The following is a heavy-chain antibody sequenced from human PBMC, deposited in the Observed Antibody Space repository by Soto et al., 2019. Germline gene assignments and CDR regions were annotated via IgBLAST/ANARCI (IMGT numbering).Heavy chain of an antibody. CDR1: GYTFTSYA. CDR3: ARDRARSIAAAGTSLFDY. Sequence: ASVKVSCKASGYTFTSYAMHWVRQAPGQRLEWMGWINAGNGNTKYSQKFQGRVTITRDTSASTAYMELSSLRSEDTAVYYCARDRARSIAAAGTSLFDYWGHGTLVTVSS. J-gene: IGHJ4*01. D-gene: IGHD6-13*01. CDR2: INAGNGNT. V-gene: IGHV1-3*01.